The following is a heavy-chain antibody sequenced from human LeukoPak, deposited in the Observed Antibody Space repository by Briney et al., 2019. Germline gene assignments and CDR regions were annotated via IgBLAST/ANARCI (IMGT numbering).Heavy chain of an antibody. Sequence: KPSETLSLTCTVSGGSISSYYWSWIRQPPGKGLEWIGYIYYSGSTKYNPSLKSRITISVDTSKNQFSLKVRSVTAADTAVYYCARDLGSGWQFDYWGQGTLATVSS. CDR1: GGSISSYY. CDR3: ARDLGSGWQFDY. CDR2: IYYSGST. V-gene: IGHV4-59*01. J-gene: IGHJ4*02. D-gene: IGHD6-19*01.